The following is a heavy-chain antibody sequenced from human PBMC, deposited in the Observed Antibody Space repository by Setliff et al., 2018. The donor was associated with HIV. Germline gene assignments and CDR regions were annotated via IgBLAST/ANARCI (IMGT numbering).Heavy chain of an antibody. V-gene: IGHV4-59*08. Sequence: SETLSLTCTVSGGSISSYYWSWIRQPAGKGLEWLGYIYYSGTTNYNPSLRSRVTISVDTSQNQFSLKLSSVTAADTAVYYCARLYYLVGNWFDPWGQGTLVTVS. CDR2: IYYSGTT. D-gene: IGHD2-2*01. J-gene: IGHJ5*02. CDR1: GGSISSYY. CDR3: ARLYYLVGNWFDP.